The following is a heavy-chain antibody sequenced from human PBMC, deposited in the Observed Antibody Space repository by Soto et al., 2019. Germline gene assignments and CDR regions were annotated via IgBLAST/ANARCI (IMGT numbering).Heavy chain of an antibody. D-gene: IGHD2-21*02. J-gene: IGHJ4*02. CDR3: ARERRGGDSYGGVDY. CDR1: GASLSSGDYY. CDR2: IYYNGDN. Sequence: QVQLQESGPGLVKPSQTLSLTCIVSGASLSSGDYYWSWIRQPPGKGLEWIAFIYYNGDNVYNPSLKRRVTLAIYTSNNQFSLKVRSVTAAATAVYYCARERRGGDSYGGVDYWGQGTLFTVSS. V-gene: IGHV4-30-4*01.